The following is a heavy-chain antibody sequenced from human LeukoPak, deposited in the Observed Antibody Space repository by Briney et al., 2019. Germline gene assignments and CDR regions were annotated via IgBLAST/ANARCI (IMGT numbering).Heavy chain of an antibody. CDR2: IYHGGST. D-gene: IGHD3-22*01. Sequence: SETLSLTCTVSGYSISTLSNWGWIRPSPGKGLEWVASIYHGGSTYYNPSLRGRVTISMDTSKNQISLTLTSVTAADTAVYYCAREKALMDHYDFSGYDWEYWGQGSLVIVSS. CDR1: GYSISTLSN. V-gene: IGHV4-38-2*02. CDR3: AREKALMDHYDFSGYDWEY. J-gene: IGHJ4*02.